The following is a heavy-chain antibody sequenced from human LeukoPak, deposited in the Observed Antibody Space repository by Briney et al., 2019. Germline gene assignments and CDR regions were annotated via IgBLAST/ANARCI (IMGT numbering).Heavy chain of an antibody. CDR3: AKDPYSYGRYYFDY. D-gene: IGHD5-18*01. Sequence: PGGSLRLSCAASGFTFSSYGMSWVRQAPGKGLEWVSAISGSGGSTYYADSVKGRFTISRDNSKNTLYLQMNSLRAEDTAVYYCAKDPYSYGRYYFDYWGQGTLVTVSS. CDR2: ISGSGGST. CDR1: GFTFSSYG. J-gene: IGHJ4*02. V-gene: IGHV3-23*01.